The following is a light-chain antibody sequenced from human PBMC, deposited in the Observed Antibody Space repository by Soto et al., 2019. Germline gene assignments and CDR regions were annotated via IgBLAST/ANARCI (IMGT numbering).Light chain of an antibody. V-gene: IGLV2-14*01. CDR2: EVS. CDR1: SSDIGASNY. J-gene: IGLJ3*02. CDR3: TSYTTSTTGV. Sequence: QSALTQPASVSGSPGQSITVSCTGTSSDIGASNYVSWYQQHPGKAPKLILSEVSNRPSGVSNRFSGYKSGNTASLTISGLQAEDEADYYCTSYTTSTTGVFGGGTKLTVL.